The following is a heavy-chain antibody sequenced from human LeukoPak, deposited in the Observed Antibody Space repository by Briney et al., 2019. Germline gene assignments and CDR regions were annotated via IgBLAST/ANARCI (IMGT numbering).Heavy chain of an antibody. CDR3: ARLTISGDYFDY. D-gene: IGHD7-27*01. J-gene: IGHJ4*02. Sequence: TPSEPLSLTCAVTGYSISSGSYWGCTRQPPGKGLEWIGSIYHSGRTSYNPSLKSGVTISVDSSKNQCSLKLSSVTAADTAVYYCARLTISGDYFDYWGQGTLVTVSS. CDR1: GYSISSGSY. CDR2: IYHSGRT. V-gene: IGHV4-38-2*01.